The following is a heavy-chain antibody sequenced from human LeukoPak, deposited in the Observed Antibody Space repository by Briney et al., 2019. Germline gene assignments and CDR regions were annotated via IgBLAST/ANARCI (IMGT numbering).Heavy chain of an antibody. CDR3: ARDHDYIWGSPDD. D-gene: IGHD3-16*01. CDR2: INPNSGGT. Sequence: GASVKVSCRASGYTFTGYYMHWVRQAPGQGLEWMGWINPNSGGTNYAQKFQGRVTMTRDTSISTAYMELSRLRSDDMAVYYCARDHDYIWGSPDDWGQGTLVTVSS. CDR1: GYTFTGYY. V-gene: IGHV1-2*02. J-gene: IGHJ4*02.